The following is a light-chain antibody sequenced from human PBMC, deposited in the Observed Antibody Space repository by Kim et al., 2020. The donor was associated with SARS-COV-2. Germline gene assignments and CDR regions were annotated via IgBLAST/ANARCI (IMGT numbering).Light chain of an antibody. V-gene: IGKV3-20*01. CDR3: QQYGDSVYT. J-gene: IGKJ2*01. Sequence: EIVLTQSPGTLSLSPGERATLSCRASQSVSSNYLAWYQKKPGQAPRLVIFDASNRATGIPDRFSGSGSGTDFTLTISRLEPEDFAVYYCQQYGDSVYTFGQGTKLEI. CDR2: DAS. CDR1: QSVSSNY.